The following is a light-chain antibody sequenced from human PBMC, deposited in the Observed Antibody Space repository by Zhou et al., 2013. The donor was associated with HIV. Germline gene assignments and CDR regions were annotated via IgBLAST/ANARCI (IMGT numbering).Light chain of an antibody. CDR3: QQANRFPQT. CDR2: SAA. J-gene: IGKJ2*01. CDR1: QSVRTD. Sequence: EVVMTQYPATLSVSPGQRVTLSCRASQSVRTDLAWYQQKPGQAPRLLIYSAATRATDVPARFTGSGFGTDFTLTINRLHPEDFATYYCQQANRFPQTFGQGTKVEIK. V-gene: IGKV3-15*01.